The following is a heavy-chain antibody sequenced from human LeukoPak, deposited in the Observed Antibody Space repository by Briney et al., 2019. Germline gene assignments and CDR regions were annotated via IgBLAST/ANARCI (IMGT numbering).Heavy chain of an antibody. CDR2: INAGNGNT. J-gene: IGHJ4*02. Sequence: ASVKVSCKASGYTFTSYAMRWVRQAPGQRLEWMGWINAGNGNTKYSQKFQGRVTITRDTSASTAYMELSSLRSEDTAVYYCARVITMVRGGLGYWGQGTLVTVSS. D-gene: IGHD3-10*01. V-gene: IGHV1-3*01. CDR1: GYTFTSYA. CDR3: ARVITMVRGGLGY.